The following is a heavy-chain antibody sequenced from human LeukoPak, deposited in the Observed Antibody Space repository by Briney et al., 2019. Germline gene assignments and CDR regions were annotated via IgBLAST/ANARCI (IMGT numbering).Heavy chain of an antibody. Sequence: GGSLRLSCAASGFTFTSYAMSWVRQAPGKGLEWVSGISGSGGSTYYADSVKGRFTISRDNSKNTLYLQMNGLRAEDTAVYYCAKCWGPMTTHFDYWGQGTLVTVSS. V-gene: IGHV3-23*01. CDR3: AKCWGPMTTHFDY. D-gene: IGHD4-11*01. J-gene: IGHJ4*02. CDR2: ISGSGGST. CDR1: GFTFTSYA.